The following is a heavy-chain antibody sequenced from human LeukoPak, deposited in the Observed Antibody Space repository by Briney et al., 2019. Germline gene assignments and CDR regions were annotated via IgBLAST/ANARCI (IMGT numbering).Heavy chain of an antibody. CDR1: GYTLTELS. CDR3: ATAKSLRYYYMDV. J-gene: IGHJ6*03. Sequence: GASVKVSCKVSGYTLTELSMHWVRQAPGKGLEWMGGFDPEDGETIYAQKFQGRVTMTEDTSTDTAYMELSSLRPEDTAVYYCATAKSLRYYYMDVWGKGTTVTVSS. CDR2: FDPEDGET. V-gene: IGHV1-24*01. D-gene: IGHD4/OR15-4a*01.